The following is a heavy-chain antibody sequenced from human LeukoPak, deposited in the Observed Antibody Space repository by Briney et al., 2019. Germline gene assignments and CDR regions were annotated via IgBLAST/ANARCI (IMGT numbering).Heavy chain of an antibody. CDR1: GFTFSSYA. V-gene: IGHV3-64*01. Sequence: PGGSLRLSCAASGFTFSSYAMHWVRQAPGKGLEYVSAISSDGGSTYYANSVKGRFTISRDNSKNTLYLQMGSLRAEDMAVYYCARGGEMAVHFDYWGQGTLVTVSS. CDR2: ISSDGGST. CDR3: ARGGEMAVHFDY. J-gene: IGHJ4*02. D-gene: IGHD5-24*01.